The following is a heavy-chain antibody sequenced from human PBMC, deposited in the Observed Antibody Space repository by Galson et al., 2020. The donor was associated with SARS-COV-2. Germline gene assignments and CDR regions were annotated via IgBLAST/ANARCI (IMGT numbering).Heavy chain of an antibody. J-gene: IGHJ4*02. CDR1: GGSISSSSYY. D-gene: IGHD3-22*01. CDR3: ARARRYDDLRLDF. Sequence: SETLSLTCTVSGGSISSSSYYWGWNRQPPGRGLEWVGSINYSGRAYYNPSLKRRVTISVDTSKKQFSLNLSSVTAADTAVYYCARARRYDDLRLDFWGPGTRVTGSS. CDR2: INYSGRA. V-gene: IGHV4-39*07.